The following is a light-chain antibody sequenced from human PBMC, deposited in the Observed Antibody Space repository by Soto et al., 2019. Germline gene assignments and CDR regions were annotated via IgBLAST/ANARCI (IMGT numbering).Light chain of an antibody. CDR1: QSVLYSSNNKNY. V-gene: IGKV4-1*01. J-gene: IGKJ1*01. Sequence: DIVMTQSPDSLAVSLGERATINCKSSQSVLYSSNNKNYLAWYQQKPGQPPKLLIYWASTRESGVPDRVSGSGSGTDFTLTISILQAADVAVYYCQQYYSTPPTFGQGTKV. CDR3: QQYYSTPPT. CDR2: WAS.